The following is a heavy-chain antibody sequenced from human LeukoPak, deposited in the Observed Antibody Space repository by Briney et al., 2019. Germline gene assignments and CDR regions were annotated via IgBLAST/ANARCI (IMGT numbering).Heavy chain of an antibody. CDR3: ARGAYYDSSGYYYVRAFDI. D-gene: IGHD3-22*01. J-gene: IGHJ3*02. CDR1: GYTFTGYY. CDR2: INPNSGGT. Sequence: GASVKVSCKASGYTFTGYYMHWVRQAPGQGLEWMGWINPNSGGTNYAQKFQGRVTMTRDTSISTAYMELSRLRSDDTAVYYCARGAYYDSSGYYYVRAFDIWGQGPMVTVSS. V-gene: IGHV1-2*02.